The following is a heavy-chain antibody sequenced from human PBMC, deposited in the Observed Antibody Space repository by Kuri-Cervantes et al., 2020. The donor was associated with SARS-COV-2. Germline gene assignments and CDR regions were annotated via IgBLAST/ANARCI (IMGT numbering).Heavy chain of an antibody. CDR1: GFTFNSYA. CDR2: ISYDGSNK. Sequence: GESLKISCAASGFTFNSYAMHWVRQAPGKGLEWSAVISYDGSNKYYADSVKGRFTISRDNSKNTLYLQMNSLRTEDSAVYYCARVSSSSSDYWGQGTLVTVSS. CDR3: ARVSSSSSDY. D-gene: IGHD6-13*01. J-gene: IGHJ4*02. V-gene: IGHV3-30-3*01.